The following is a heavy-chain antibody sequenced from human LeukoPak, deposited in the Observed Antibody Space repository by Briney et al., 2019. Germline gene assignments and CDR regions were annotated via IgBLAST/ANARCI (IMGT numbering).Heavy chain of an antibody. CDR3: ARVVGSYGSYNWFDP. V-gene: IGHV1-18*01. J-gene: IGHJ5*02. Sequence: GASVKVSCKASGYTFTSYGISWVRQAPGQGLEWMGWISAYNGNTNYAQKLQGRVTMTTDTSTSTAYMELRSLRSDDTAVYYCARVVGSYGSYNWFDPWGQGTLVTVSP. D-gene: IGHD5-18*01. CDR1: GYTFTSYG. CDR2: ISAYNGNT.